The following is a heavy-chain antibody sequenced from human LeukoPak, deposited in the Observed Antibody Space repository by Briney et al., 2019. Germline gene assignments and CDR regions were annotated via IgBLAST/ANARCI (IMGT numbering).Heavy chain of an antibody. CDR2: INHSGST. V-gene: IGHV4-34*01. CDR3: ASRPRGDKYFDY. D-gene: IGHD7-27*01. Sequence: PSETLSLTCAVYGGSFSGYYWSWIRQPLGKGLEWIGEINHSGSTNYNPSLKSRVTISVDTSKNQFSLKLSSVTAADTAVYYCASRPRGDKYFDYWGQGTLVAVSS. CDR1: GGSFSGYY. J-gene: IGHJ4*02.